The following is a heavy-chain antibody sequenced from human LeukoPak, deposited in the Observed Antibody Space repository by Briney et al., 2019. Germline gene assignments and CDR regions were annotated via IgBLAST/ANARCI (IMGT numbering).Heavy chain of an antibody. D-gene: IGHD3-22*01. J-gene: IGHJ4*02. Sequence: GGSLRLSCAASGFTFSSYAMHWVRQAPGKGLEWVAVISYDGSNKYYADSVKGRFTISRDNSKNTLYLQMNSLRAEDTAVYYCARDRDDSSGYYPTAFDYWGQGTLVTVSS. CDR1: GFTFSSYA. CDR2: ISYDGSNK. CDR3: ARDRDDSSGYYPTAFDY. V-gene: IGHV3-30-3*01.